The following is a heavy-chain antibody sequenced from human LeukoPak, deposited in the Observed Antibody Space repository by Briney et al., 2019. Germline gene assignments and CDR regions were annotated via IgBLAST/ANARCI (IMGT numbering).Heavy chain of an antibody. CDR2: ISGDGGST. Sequence: GGSLRLSCAASGFTFDDYAMHWVRQAPGKGLEWVSLISGDGGSTYYADSVKGRFTISRDNSKNSLYLQMNSLSTEDTALYYCAKGIVRATDAFDIWGQGTMVTVSS. CDR3: AKGIVRATDAFDI. J-gene: IGHJ3*02. V-gene: IGHV3-43*02. CDR1: GFTFDDYA. D-gene: IGHD1-26*01.